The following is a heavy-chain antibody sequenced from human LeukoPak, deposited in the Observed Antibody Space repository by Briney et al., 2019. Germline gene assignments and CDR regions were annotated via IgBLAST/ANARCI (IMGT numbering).Heavy chain of an antibody. CDR1: GGSIGSGSYY. CDR3: ARTSYYDILTVN. CDR2: IYTSGST. Sequence: SETLSLTCTVSGGSIGSGSYYWSWIRQPAGKGLEWIGRIYTSGSTNYNPSLKSRVTISVDTSKNQFSLKLSSVTAADTAVYYCARTSYYDILTVNWGQGTLVTVSS. D-gene: IGHD3-9*01. V-gene: IGHV4-61*02. J-gene: IGHJ4*02.